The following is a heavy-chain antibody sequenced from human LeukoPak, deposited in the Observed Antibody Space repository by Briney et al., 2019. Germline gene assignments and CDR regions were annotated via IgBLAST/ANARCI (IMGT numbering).Heavy chain of an antibody. D-gene: IGHD3-9*01. CDR1: GFTFGDYN. Sequence: PGGSLRLSCTASGFTFGDYNMSWVRQAPGKGLEWIGEINHSGSTNYNPSLKSRVTISVDTSKNQFSLKLSSVTAADTAVYYCARLGYFDWLLSGRYNWFDPWGQGTLVTVSS. J-gene: IGHJ5*02. V-gene: IGHV4-34*01. CDR3: ARLGYFDWLLSGRYNWFDP. CDR2: INHSGST.